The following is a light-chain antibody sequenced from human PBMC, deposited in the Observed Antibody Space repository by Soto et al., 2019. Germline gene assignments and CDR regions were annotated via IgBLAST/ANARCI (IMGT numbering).Light chain of an antibody. V-gene: IGLV2-14*01. CDR1: SSDIGVYDY. CDR3: SSCTTTSTWV. Sequence: QSALTQPASVSGSPGQSITISCTGTSSDIGVYDYVSWYQQHPGKAPKLMIFEVNNRPSGVSHRFSGSKSGNTASLTISGLQAEDEADYYCSSCTTTSTWVFGGGTKLTVL. CDR2: EVN. J-gene: IGLJ3*02.